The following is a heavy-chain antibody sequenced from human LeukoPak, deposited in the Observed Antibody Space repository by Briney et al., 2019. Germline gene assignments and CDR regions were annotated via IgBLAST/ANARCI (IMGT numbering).Heavy chain of an antibody. CDR2: INEAGSEK. V-gene: IGHV3-7*01. CDR1: GFTFSDYW. D-gene: IGHD6-19*01. J-gene: IGHJ6*03. Sequence: GGSLRLSCVVSGFTFSDYWMTWVRQAPGKGLEWVANINEAGSEKHYVDSVKGRFTISRDNAKNSLYLQMNSLRAGDTAVYYCARSGRIAVAGGYYFMDVWGKGTTVTVSS. CDR3: ARSGRIAVAGGYYFMDV.